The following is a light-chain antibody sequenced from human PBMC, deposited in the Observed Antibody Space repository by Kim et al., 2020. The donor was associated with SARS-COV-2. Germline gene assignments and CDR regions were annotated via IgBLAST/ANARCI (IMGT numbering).Light chain of an antibody. CDR3: QQSYEVPLA. CDR1: QSISSY. V-gene: IGKV1-39*01. CDR2: GAS. Sequence: DIQMTQSPSSLSASIGDRVIITCRASQSISSYLNWYQQKPGKVPKLLIYGASRLQSGVPSRFSGTGSGTDFTLTISAVQSEDFATYFCQQSYEVPLAFGGGTKVDIK. J-gene: IGKJ4*01.